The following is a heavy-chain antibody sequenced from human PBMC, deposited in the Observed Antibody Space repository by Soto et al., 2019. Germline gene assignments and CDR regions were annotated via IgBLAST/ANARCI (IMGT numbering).Heavy chain of an antibody. V-gene: IGHV4-34*01. CDR3: ARRLYCDYV. Sequence: PSETLSLTCAVYGGSFSGYYWSWIRQPPGKGLEWIGEINHSGSTNYNPSLKSRVTISVDTSKNQFSLKLSSVTAADTAVYYCARRLYCDYVRGQGTMVTVS. J-gene: IGHJ3*01. CDR2: INHSGST. D-gene: IGHD4-17*01. CDR1: GGSFSGYY.